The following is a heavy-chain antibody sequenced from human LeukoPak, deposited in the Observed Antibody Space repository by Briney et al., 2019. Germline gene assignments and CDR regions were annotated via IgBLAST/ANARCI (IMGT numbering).Heavy chain of an antibody. CDR3: ARDIGYCSGGSCYP. J-gene: IGHJ5*02. CDR1: GYTFTNHG. Sequence: WASVTVSCKTSGYTFTNHGISWVRQAPGQGLEWMGWISTYDGNTNYAQKLQGRVTITTDTSTSTAYMELRSLRSDDTAVYYCARDIGYCSGGSCYPWGQGTLVIVSS. V-gene: IGHV1-18*01. D-gene: IGHD2-15*01. CDR2: ISTYDGNT.